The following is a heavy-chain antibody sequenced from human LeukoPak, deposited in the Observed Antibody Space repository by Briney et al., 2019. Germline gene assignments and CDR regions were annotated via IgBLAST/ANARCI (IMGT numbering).Heavy chain of an antibody. CDR1: RHTFTSYN. CDR3: ARIRNSGLDY. D-gene: IGHD2/OR15-2a*01. J-gene: IGHJ4*02. CDR2: INPSGGST. Sequence: ASVKVSCKASRHTFTSYNMYWVRQAPGQGPEWMGKINPSGGSTSYAQKFQGRVTMTRDTSTSTVYMELSSLRSEDTAVYYCARIRNSGLDYWGQGTLVTVSS. V-gene: IGHV1-46*01.